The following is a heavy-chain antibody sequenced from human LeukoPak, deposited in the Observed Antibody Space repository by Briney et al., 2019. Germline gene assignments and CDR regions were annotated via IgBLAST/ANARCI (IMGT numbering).Heavy chain of an antibody. J-gene: IGHJ4*02. V-gene: IGHV4-59*01. D-gene: IGHD3-10*01. Sequence: PSETLSLTCTVSGGSINDASWNWIRQPPGQGLEWIGYIYHSGGTNYNPSPKSRVTISLDTSKNQFSLKLSSVTAADTAVYYCARVGTYYRSLDSWGQGTLVTVSS. CDR2: IYHSGGT. CDR3: ARVGTYYRSLDS. CDR1: GGSINDAS.